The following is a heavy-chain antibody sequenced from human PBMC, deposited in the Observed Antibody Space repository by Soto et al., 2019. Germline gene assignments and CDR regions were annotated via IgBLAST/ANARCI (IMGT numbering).Heavy chain of an antibody. CDR3: GRVEVAGPGY. D-gene: IGHD6-19*01. CDR2: INHSGST. J-gene: IGHJ4*02. V-gene: IGHV4-34*01. Sequence: SETLSLTCAVYGGSFSGYYWSWIRQPPGKGLEWIGEINHSGSTNYNPSLKSRVTISVDTSKNQFSLKLSSVTAADTAVYYCGRVEVAGPGYWGQGTLVTVSS. CDR1: GGSFSGYY.